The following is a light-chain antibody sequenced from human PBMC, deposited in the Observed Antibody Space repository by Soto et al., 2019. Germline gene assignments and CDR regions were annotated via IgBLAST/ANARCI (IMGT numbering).Light chain of an antibody. J-gene: IGKJ1*01. V-gene: IGKV1-5*03. CDR3: QQYNSYSWT. CDR1: QSISVW. CDR2: KAS. Sequence: DVQMTQSPSSLSASVGDRVTITCRASQSISVWLAWYQQKAGKAPNLLIYKASRLESGVPSRFSGSGSETEFTLTISGLQPGDFATYYCQQYNSYSWTFGQGTKVDIK.